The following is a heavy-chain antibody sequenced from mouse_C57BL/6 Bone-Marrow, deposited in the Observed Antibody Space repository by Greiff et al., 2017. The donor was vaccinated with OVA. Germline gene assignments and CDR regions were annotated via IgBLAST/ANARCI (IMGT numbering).Heavy chain of an antibody. Sequence: EVKLMESGPGLVKPSQSLSLTCSVTGYSITSGYYWNWIRQFPGNKLEWMGYISYDGSNNYNPSLKNRISITRDTSKNQFFLKLNSVTTEDTATYDCASGGTTVVVDYWGQGTTLTVSS. D-gene: IGHD1-1*01. CDR2: ISYDGSN. J-gene: IGHJ2*01. CDR1: GYSITSGYY. V-gene: IGHV3-6*01. CDR3: ASGGTTVVVDY.